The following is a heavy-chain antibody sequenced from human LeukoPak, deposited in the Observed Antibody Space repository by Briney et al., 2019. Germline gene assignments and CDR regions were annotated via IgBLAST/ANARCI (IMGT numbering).Heavy chain of an antibody. V-gene: IGHV1-2*02. D-gene: IGHD4-23*01. Sequence: GASVKVSCKTSGYSFTAFYIHWVRQAPGQGLEWMGWINPDSGGTNYAQNFQGRVTMTRDTSISTAYMELSRLRSDDTAVYYCARPFIETPSLGALDYWGQGTLVTVSS. J-gene: IGHJ4*02. CDR2: INPDSGGT. CDR1: GYSFTAFY. CDR3: ARPFIETPSLGALDY.